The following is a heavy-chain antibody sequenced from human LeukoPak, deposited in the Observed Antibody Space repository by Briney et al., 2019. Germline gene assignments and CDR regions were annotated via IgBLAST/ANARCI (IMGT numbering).Heavy chain of an antibody. V-gene: IGHV1-2*02. CDR2: INPNSGGT. D-gene: IGHD2-2*01. CDR1: GYTFTGYY. CDR3: ARADYCSSTSCRNWFDP. J-gene: IGHJ5*02. Sequence: ASVKVSCKASGYTFTGYYMHWVRQAPGQGLEWMGWINPNSGGTNYAQKFQGRDTMTRDTSISTAYMELSRLRSDDTAVYYCARADYCSSTSCRNWFDPWGQGTLVTVSS.